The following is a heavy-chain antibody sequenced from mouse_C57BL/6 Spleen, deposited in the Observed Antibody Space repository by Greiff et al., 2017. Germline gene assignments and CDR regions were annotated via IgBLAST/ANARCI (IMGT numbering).Heavy chain of an antibody. CDR3: ARSGYGNYVRFAY. J-gene: IGHJ3*01. CDR2: IDPSDSYT. D-gene: IGHD2-1*01. V-gene: IGHV1-50*01. Sequence: QVQLQQPGAELVKPGASVKLSCKAPGYTFTSYWMQWVKQRPGQGLEWIGEIDPSDSYTNYNQKFKGKATLTVDTSSSTAYMQLSSLTSEDSAVYYCARSGYGNYVRFAYWGQGTLVTVSA. CDR1: GYTFTSYW.